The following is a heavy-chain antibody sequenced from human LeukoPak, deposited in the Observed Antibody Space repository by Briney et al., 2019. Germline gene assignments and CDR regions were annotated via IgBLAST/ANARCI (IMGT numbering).Heavy chain of an antibody. D-gene: IGHD3-22*01. V-gene: IGHV1-69*13. J-gene: IGHJ4*02. Sequence: SVKVSCKASGGTFSSYAISWVRQAPGQGLEWMGGIIPIFGTANYAQKSQGRVTITADESTSTAYMELSSLRSEDTAVYYCARDVGYDSSGSFDYWGQGTLVTVSS. CDR2: IIPIFGTA. CDR3: ARDVGYDSSGSFDY. CDR1: GGTFSSYA.